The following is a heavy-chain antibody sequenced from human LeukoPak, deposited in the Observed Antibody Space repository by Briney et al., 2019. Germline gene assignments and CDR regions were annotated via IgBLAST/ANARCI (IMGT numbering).Heavy chain of an antibody. CDR3: AAMVRGVTPWFDP. Sequence: ASVKVSCKASGGTFSSYAISWVRQAPGQGLEWMGRIIPILGIANYAQKFQGRVTITADKSTSTAYMELSSLRSDDTAVYYCAAMVRGVTPWFDPWGQGTLVTVSS. J-gene: IGHJ5*02. V-gene: IGHV1-69*04. D-gene: IGHD3-10*01. CDR2: IIPILGIA. CDR1: GGTFSSYA.